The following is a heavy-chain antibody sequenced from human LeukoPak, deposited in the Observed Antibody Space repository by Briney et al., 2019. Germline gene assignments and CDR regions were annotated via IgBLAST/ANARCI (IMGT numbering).Heavy chain of an antibody. CDR1: GFIFSSYA. Sequence: GGSLRLSCAASGFIFSSYAMSWVRQAPGKGLEWVSAISGSGSSTYYADSVKGRFTISRDNSKNTLSLQMNSLRAEDTAVYYCAKDGDYYDSGGYSSFFDYWGQGTLVTVSS. CDR2: ISGSGSST. CDR3: AKDGDYYDSGGYSSFFDY. J-gene: IGHJ4*02. D-gene: IGHD3-22*01. V-gene: IGHV3-23*01.